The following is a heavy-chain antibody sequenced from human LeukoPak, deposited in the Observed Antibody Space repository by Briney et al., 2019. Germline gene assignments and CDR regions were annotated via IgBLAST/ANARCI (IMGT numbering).Heavy chain of an antibody. J-gene: IGHJ4*02. CDR1: GGSISSSSYY. D-gene: IGHD1-26*01. V-gene: IGHV4-39*01. Sequence: PSETLSLTCTVSGGSISSSSYYWGWIRQPPGKGLEWIGSIYYSGSTYYNPSLKSRVTISVDTSKNQFPLKLSSVTAADTAVYYCARHSGSYYLFDYWGQGTLVTVSS. CDR3: ARHSGSYYLFDY. CDR2: IYYSGST.